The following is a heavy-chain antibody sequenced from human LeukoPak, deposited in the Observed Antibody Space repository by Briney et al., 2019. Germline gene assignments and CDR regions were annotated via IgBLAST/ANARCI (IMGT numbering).Heavy chain of an antibody. J-gene: IGHJ4*02. CDR2: ISADGGST. Sequence: GGSLRLSCVASGLDFDDSAMHWVRQAPGKGLEWVSLISADGGSTFSADSVKGRFSISRDNSKNSLYLQMNSLRSEDTAMYYCAKESGKFDYWGQGTLVAVSS. V-gene: IGHV3-43*02. CDR3: AKESGKFDY. CDR1: GLDFDDSA.